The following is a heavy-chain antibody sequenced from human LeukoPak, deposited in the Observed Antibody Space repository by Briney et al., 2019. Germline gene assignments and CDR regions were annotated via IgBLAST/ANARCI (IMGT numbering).Heavy chain of an antibody. CDR2: ISAVGGVT. D-gene: IGHD2-15*01. CDR1: GFTFSRYW. Sequence: GGSLRLSCADSGFTFSRYWMHWVRQTPGKGLVWVSCISAVGGVTRYADSVKGRFTISRDNTKSTLYLQMHSLRAEDTAVYYCATAGGDGSRMGFDPWGQGTLVTVSS. CDR3: ATAGGDGSRMGFDP. V-gene: IGHV3-74*01. J-gene: IGHJ5*02.